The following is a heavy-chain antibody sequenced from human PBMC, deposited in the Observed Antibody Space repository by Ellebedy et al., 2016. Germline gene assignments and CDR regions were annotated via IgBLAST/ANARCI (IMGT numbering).Heavy chain of an antibody. V-gene: IGHV3-23*01. Sequence: GESLKISXAASGFAFSDSTMHWVRQAPGGGLEWISTISGDGDTTFSADSVKGRFTISRDNSRYTLYLQMDSLTAADTAVYYCYYGHYSGFWGQGTLVTVSS. J-gene: IGHJ4*02. D-gene: IGHD4-17*01. CDR1: GFAFSDST. CDR3: YYGHYSGF. CDR2: ISGDGDTT.